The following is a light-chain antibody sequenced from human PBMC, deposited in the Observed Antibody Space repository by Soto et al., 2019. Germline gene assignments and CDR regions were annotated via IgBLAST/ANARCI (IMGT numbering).Light chain of an antibody. Sequence: EILLTQSPATLSLFPGERATLSCGASQSVSSNLAWYQQKPGQAPRLLIYESSNRATGIAASFSGSGSGTDFTLTISSLETEDFAVYYCQQRSNWPTGTFGQGTKVDIK. J-gene: IGKJ1*01. V-gene: IGKV3-11*01. CDR3: QQRSNWPTGT. CDR2: ESS. CDR1: QSVSSN.